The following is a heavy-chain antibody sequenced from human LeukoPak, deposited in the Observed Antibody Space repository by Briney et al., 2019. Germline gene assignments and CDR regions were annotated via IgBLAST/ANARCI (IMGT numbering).Heavy chain of an antibody. CDR1: GFTFSSYA. CDR2: ISGGGGRT. Sequence: GGSLRLSCAAFGFTFSSYAMSWVRQAPGKGLEWVSTISGGGGRTWYADSVKGRFTISRDNSKNTVDVQLNSLRAEDTAVYYCAKFRGSEKTAIDCWGQGTLVTVSS. D-gene: IGHD6-25*01. V-gene: IGHV3-23*01. J-gene: IGHJ4*02. CDR3: AKFRGSEKTAIDC.